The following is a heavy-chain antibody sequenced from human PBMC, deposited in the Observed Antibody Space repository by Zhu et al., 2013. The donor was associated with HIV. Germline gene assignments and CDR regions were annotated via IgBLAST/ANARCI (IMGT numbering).Heavy chain of an antibody. CDR1: GGTFSSYA. Sequence: QVQLVQSGAEVKKPGSSVKVSCKASGGTFSSYAISWVRQAPGQGLEWMGGIIPIFGTANYAQKFQGRVTITADESTSTAYMELSSLRSEDTAVYYCARGLWGYYGSGRHTCPFDYWGQGTLVTVSS. CDR2: IIPIFGTA. D-gene: IGHD3-10*01. CDR3: ARGLWGYYGSGRHTCPFDY. J-gene: IGHJ4*02. V-gene: IGHV1-69*01.